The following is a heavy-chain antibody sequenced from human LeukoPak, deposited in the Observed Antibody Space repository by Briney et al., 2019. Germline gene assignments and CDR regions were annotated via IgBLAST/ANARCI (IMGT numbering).Heavy chain of an antibody. J-gene: IGHJ4*02. CDR3: ARDLSAQVAVRWRSPNGY. CDR1: GFTFSSYS. CDR2: ISTSSSYI. D-gene: IGHD1-1*01. V-gene: IGHV3-21*06. Sequence: GGSLRLSCAASGFTFSSYSMNWVRQAPGKGLEWVSSISTSSSYIYYADSVKGRFTISRDNAKNSLYLQMNSLRAEDTAVYYCARDLSAQVAVRWRSPNGYWGQGTLVTVSS.